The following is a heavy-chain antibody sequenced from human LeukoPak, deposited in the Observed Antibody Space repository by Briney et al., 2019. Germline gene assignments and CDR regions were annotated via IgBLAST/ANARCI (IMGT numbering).Heavy chain of an antibody. CDR3: ARGGYYYDSSGLFDY. CDR2: INSDGSST. V-gene: IGHV3-74*01. J-gene: IGHJ4*02. Sequence: GGSLRLSCAASGFTFSSYWMHWVRQAPGKGLVWVSRINSDGSSTSYADSVKGRFTISRDNAKNTLYLQMNSLIAEDTAVYYCARGGYYYDSSGLFDYWGQGTLVTVSS. D-gene: IGHD3-22*01. CDR1: GFTFSSYW.